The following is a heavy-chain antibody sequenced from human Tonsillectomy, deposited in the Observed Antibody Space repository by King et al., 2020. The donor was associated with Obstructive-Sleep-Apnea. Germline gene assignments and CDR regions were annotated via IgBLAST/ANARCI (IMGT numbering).Heavy chain of an antibody. V-gene: IGHV3-11*06. CDR3: ARESGDWLVDS. CDR1: GFTFTDYDYY. D-gene: IGHD6-19*01. Sequence: VQLVESGGGVVKPGGSLRLSCAASGFTFTDYDYYMSWIRQAPGEGLEWGAYISSTGTYIKYADSLNGRFTISRDNAANSVYLQMNSLRADDTALYFCARESGDWLVDSWGQGTLVIVSS. J-gene: IGHJ4*02. CDR2: ISSTGTYI.